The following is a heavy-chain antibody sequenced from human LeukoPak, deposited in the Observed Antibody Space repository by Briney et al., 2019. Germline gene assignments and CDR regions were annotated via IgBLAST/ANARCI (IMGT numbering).Heavy chain of an antibody. J-gene: IGHJ4*02. CDR3: ANHGGYSGYGADYFDY. V-gene: IGHV3-23*01. D-gene: IGHD5-12*01. Sequence: GGSLRLSCATSGFTFSIYAMSWVRQAPGKGLEWVSTISGGGGPTYYADSVKGRFTISSDNSKNTLYLQMNSLRDGDTAVYYCANHGGYSGYGADYFDYWGQGTLVTVSS. CDR1: GFTFSIYA. CDR2: ISGGGGPT.